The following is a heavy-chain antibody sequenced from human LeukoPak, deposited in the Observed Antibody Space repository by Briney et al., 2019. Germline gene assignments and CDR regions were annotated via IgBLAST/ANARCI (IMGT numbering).Heavy chain of an antibody. Sequence: PSETLSLTCTVFGGSISSSSYYWGWIRQPPGKGLEWIGSIYYSGSTYYNPSLKGRVTISVDTSKNQFSLKLSSVTAADTAVYYCARELRTQYIVGAGHYYYGMDVWGQGTTVTDSS. CDR3: ARELRTQYIVGAGHYYYGMDV. V-gene: IGHV4-39*07. CDR2: IYYSGST. J-gene: IGHJ6*02. D-gene: IGHD1-26*01. CDR1: GGSISSSSYY.